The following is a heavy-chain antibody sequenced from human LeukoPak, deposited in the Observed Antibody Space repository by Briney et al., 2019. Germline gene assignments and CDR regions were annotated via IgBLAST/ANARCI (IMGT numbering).Heavy chain of an antibody. D-gene: IGHD1-1*01. CDR3: ARDGDNWNDLWLDP. Sequence: ASVKASCKASGYTFTSYDINWVRQATGQGLEWMGWMNPNSGNTGYAQKFQGRVTITRNTSISTAYMELSRLRSDDTAVYYCARDGDNWNDLWLDPWGQGTLVTVSS. J-gene: IGHJ5*02. CDR1: GYTFTSYD. CDR2: MNPNSGNT. V-gene: IGHV1-8*03.